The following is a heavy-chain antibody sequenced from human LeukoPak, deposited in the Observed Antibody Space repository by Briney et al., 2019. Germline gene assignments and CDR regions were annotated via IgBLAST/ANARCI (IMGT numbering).Heavy chain of an antibody. CDR3: AKYRRIAAAGNYFDY. CDR1: GFTFSSCA. J-gene: IGHJ4*02. V-gene: IGHV3-23*01. CDR2: ISGSGGST. D-gene: IGHD6-13*01. Sequence: GGSLRLSCAASGFTFSSCAMSWVRQAPGKGLEWVSAISGSGGSTYYADSVKGRFTISRDNSKNTLYLQMNSLRAEDTAVYYCAKYRRIAAAGNYFDYWGQGTLVTVSS.